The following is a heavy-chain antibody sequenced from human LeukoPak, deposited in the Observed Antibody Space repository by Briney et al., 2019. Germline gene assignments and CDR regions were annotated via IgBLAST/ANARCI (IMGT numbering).Heavy chain of an antibody. CDR1: GFTFSSYG. Sequence: GGSLRLSCAASGFTFSSYGMHWVRQAPGKGLEWVAFIRYDGSNKYYADSVKGRFTISRDNSKNTLYLQMNSLRAEDTAVYYCAKDKAAAGTKNGWYFDYWGQGTLVTVSS. CDR3: AKDKAAAGTKNGWYFDY. CDR2: IRYDGSNK. J-gene: IGHJ4*02. D-gene: IGHD6-13*01. V-gene: IGHV3-30*02.